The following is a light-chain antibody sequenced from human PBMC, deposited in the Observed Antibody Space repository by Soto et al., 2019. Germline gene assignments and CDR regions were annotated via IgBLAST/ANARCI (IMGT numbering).Light chain of an antibody. J-gene: IGKJ4*01. CDR3: QQSYSNPT. V-gene: IGKV1-39*01. CDR1: QNISSY. CDR2: AAS. Sequence: DIQMTQSPSSLSASVGDRVTITCQASQNISSYLNWYQQKPGKAPKLLVYAASSLQSGVPSRFSGSGSGTDFTLTISSLQPEDFATYSCQQSYSNPTFGGGTKVDIK.